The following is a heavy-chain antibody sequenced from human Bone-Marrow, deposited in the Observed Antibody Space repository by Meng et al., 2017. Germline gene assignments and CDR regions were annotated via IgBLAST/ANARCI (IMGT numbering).Heavy chain of an antibody. Sequence: QTPSLTGAISGDSVSSNSITWNWIRQSPSRGLEWLGRTYYRSKWYNDYAVSVKSRITINPDTSKNQFSLQLNSVTPEDTAVYYCARGMSAPTSYFDYWGQGTLVTVSS. V-gene: IGHV6-1*01. J-gene: IGHJ4*02. CDR1: GDSVSSNSIT. CDR3: ARGMSAPTSYFDY. D-gene: IGHD6-13*01. CDR2: TYYRSKWYN.